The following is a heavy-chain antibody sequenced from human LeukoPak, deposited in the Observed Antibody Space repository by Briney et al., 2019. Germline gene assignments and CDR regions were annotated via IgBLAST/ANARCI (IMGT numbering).Heavy chain of an antibody. Sequence: SETLSLTCAVYGGSFSGYYWSWIRQPPGKGLEWIGEINHSGSTNYNPSLKSRVTISVDTSKNQFSLKLSSVTAADTAVYYCASTTARFDPWGQGTLVTVSS. J-gene: IGHJ5*02. CDR2: INHSGST. V-gene: IGHV4-34*01. CDR1: GGSFSGYY. D-gene: IGHD1-26*01. CDR3: ASTTARFDP.